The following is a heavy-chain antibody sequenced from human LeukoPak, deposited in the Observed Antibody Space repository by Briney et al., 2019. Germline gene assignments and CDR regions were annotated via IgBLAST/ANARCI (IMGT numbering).Heavy chain of an antibody. Sequence: GGSLRLSCAASGFTFSSYEMNWVRQAPGKGLEWVSYISSSGSTIYYADSVKGRFTISRDNAKTSLYLQMNSLRAEDTAVYYCARDRSIDYSDYSGQGTLVTVSS. V-gene: IGHV3-48*03. D-gene: IGHD1-26*01. CDR1: GFTFSSYE. CDR2: ISSSGSTI. J-gene: IGHJ4*02. CDR3: ARDRSIDYSDY.